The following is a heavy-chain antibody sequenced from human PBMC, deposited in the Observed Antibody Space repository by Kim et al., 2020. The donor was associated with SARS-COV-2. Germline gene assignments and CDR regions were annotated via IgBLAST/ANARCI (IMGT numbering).Heavy chain of an antibody. Sequence: STYSADTVKGRFTISRDNAKNTLLLQMSSLRAEDTAVYYCARDFGEYYFDYWGQGTLVTVSS. J-gene: IGHJ4*02. CDR2: ST. V-gene: IGHV3-53*01. CDR3: ARDFGEYYFDY. D-gene: IGHD3-10*01.